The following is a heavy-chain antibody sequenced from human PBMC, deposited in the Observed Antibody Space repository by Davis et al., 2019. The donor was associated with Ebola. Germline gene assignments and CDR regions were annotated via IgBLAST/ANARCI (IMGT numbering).Heavy chain of an antibody. V-gene: IGHV4-39*07. CDR1: GGSISSSSYY. D-gene: IGHD6-19*01. CDR2: IYHSGST. J-gene: IGHJ3*02. Sequence: GSLRLSCTVSGGSISSSSYYWGWIRQPPGKGLEWIGEIYHSGSTNYNPSLKSRVTISVDKSKNQFSLKLSSVTAADTAVYYCARDSSGWYGNAFDIWGQGTMVTVSS. CDR3: ARDSSGWYGNAFDI.